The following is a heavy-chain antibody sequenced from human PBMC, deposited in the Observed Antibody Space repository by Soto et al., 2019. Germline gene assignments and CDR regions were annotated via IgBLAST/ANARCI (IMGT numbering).Heavy chain of an antibody. D-gene: IGHD3-10*01. CDR3: SRVDPGETSPFDH. Sequence: ASVKVSCKASGYILTSYYIHWVRQAPGQGLEWMGWINPFDGSRMFAQSFQGRVTMTRDTSTSTVYMEASSLRSEDTAVYYCSRVDPGETSPFDHWGQGTLVTVSS. CDR1: GYILTSYY. V-gene: IGHV1-46*03. J-gene: IGHJ4*02. CDR2: INPFDGSR.